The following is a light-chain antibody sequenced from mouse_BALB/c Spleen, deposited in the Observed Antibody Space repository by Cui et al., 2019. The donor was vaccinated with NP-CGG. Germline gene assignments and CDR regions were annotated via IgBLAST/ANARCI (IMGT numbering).Light chain of an antibody. J-gene: IGLJ1*01. Sequence: HAVVTKEPAPTTSPGETVTLTCRSSTGAVTTSNYANWVQEKPDHLFTGLIGGTNNRAPGVPARFSGSLIGDKAALTITGAQTEDEAIYFCALWYSNHWVFGGGTKLTVL. V-gene: IGLV1*01. CDR2: GTN. CDR1: TGAVTTSNY. CDR3: ALWYSNHWV.